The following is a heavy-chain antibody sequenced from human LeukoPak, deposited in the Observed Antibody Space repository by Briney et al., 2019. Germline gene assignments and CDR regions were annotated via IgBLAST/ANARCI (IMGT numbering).Heavy chain of an antibody. D-gene: IGHD4-23*01. V-gene: IGHV3-7*03. CDR1: GFTWISYW. CDR2: IKQDGSDK. Sequence: GGSLRLSCAASGFTWISYWMSWVRQAPGKGLEWVANIKQDGSDKYYVDSVKGRFTISRDNAKNSLYLQINSLRAEDTAVYYCARKTVVGSYFDYWGQGTPVTVSS. J-gene: IGHJ4*02. CDR3: ARKTVVGSYFDY.